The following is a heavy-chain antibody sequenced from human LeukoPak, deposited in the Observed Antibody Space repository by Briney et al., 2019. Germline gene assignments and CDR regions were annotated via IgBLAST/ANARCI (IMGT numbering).Heavy chain of an antibody. D-gene: IGHD6-13*01. J-gene: IGHJ2*01. CDR1: GFTFSSYG. CDR2: ISYDGSNK. V-gene: IGHV3-30*18. Sequence: GGPLRLSCAASGFTFSSYGMHWVRQAPGKGLEWVAVISYDGSNKYYADSVKGRFTISRDNSKNTLYLQMNSLRAEDTAVYYCAKDRVEAAGLDWYFDLWGRGTRVTVSS. CDR3: AKDRVEAAGLDWYFDL.